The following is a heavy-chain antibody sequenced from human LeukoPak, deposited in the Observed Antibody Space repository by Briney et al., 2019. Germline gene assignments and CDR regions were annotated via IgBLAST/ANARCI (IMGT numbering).Heavy chain of an antibody. V-gene: IGHV1-46*01. CDR1: GYTFTSYY. J-gene: IGHJ4*02. D-gene: IGHD6-13*01. CDR3: ARGYSSSWYDLYFFDY. CDR2: INPSGGST. Sequence: ASVKVSCKASGYTFTSYYMHWVRQAPGQGLEWMGIINPSGGSTSYAQKFQGRVTMTRDMSTSTVYMELSSLRAEDTAVYYCARGYSSSWYDLYFFDYWGQGTLVTVSS.